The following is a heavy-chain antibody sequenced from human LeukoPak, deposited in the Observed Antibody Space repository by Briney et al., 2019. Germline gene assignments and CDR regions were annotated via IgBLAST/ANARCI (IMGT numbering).Heavy chain of an antibody. Sequence: ASVKVSCKASGYTFTGYYMHWVRQAPGPGLEWMGWINPNSGGTNYAQKFQGRVTMTRDTSISTAYMELSRLRSDDTAVYYCARDTGAARLWFDPWGQGTLVTVSS. CDR1: GYTFTGYY. CDR2: INPNSGGT. D-gene: IGHD6-6*01. CDR3: ARDTGAARLWFDP. V-gene: IGHV1-2*02. J-gene: IGHJ5*02.